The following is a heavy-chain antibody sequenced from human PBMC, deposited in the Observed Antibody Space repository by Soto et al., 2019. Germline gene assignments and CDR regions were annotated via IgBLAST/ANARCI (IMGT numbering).Heavy chain of an antibody. CDR3: TGERYSSPFI. CDR1: GGSISSGDYY. V-gene: IGHV4-39*01. J-gene: IGHJ4*02. D-gene: IGHD4-4*01. CDR2: IYHTGTT. Sequence: QLQELGPRLVKPSETLSLTCTVSGGSISSGDYYWGWVRQPPGKGLEWIGSIYHTGTTYYNPSLKSRLIMSVDRSEDQFSLRLNSVTVTDTAVYYCTGERYSSPFIWCPGTLVTFSS.